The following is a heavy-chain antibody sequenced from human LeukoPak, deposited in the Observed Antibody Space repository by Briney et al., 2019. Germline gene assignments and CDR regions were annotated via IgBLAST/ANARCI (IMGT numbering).Heavy chain of an antibody. J-gene: IGHJ4*02. CDR3: ARLNLGYGYFLEATKHDY. CDR2: ISYDDGTNK. D-gene: IGHD5-18*01. V-gene: IGHV3-30-3*01. Sequence: GRSLRLSCAASGFTFSTYPMHWVSQAPGRGLEWAAVISYDDGTNKYYADSVKGRFTISRENSKNTLYLQMNSLRAEDTAVYYCARLNLGYGYFLEATKHDYWGQGTLVTVSS. CDR1: GFTFSTYP.